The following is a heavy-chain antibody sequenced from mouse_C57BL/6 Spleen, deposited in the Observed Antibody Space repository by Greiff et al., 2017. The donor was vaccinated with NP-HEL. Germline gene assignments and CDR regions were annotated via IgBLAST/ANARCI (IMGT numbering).Heavy chain of an antibody. CDR2: IDPANGNT. Sequence: VQLQQSVAELVRPGASVKLSCTASGFSIKNTYMHWVKQRPEQGLEWIGRIDPANGNTKYAPKFQGKATITADTSSNTAYLQLSSLTSEDTAIYYCARSYYDYDVYYFDYWGQGTTLTVSS. J-gene: IGHJ2*01. D-gene: IGHD2-4*01. V-gene: IGHV14-3*01. CDR3: ARSYYDYDVYYFDY. CDR1: GFSIKNTY.